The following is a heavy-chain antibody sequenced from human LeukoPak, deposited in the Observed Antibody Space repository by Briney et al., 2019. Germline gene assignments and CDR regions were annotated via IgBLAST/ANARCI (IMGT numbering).Heavy chain of an antibody. V-gene: IGHV1-24*01. CDR2: FDPEDGET. CDR3: ATDGYDSGWYYDAFDI. J-gene: IGHJ3*02. CDR1: GYTPTELS. D-gene: IGHD6-19*01. Sequence: ASVKVSCKVSGYTPTELSMHWVRQAPGKGLEWMGGFDPEDGETIYAQKFQGRVTMTEDTSTDTAYMEPSSLRSEDTAVYYCATDGYDSGWYYDAFDIWGQGTIITVSS.